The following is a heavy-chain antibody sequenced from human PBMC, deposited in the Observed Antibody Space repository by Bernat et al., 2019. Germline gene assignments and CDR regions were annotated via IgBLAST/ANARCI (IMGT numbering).Heavy chain of an antibody. CDR2: IWYDGSNK. J-gene: IGHJ3*02. CDR3: ARDILISGLGEEFDI. V-gene: IGHV3-33*08. Sequence: VQLVESGGGLVQPGGSLRLSCAASGFTFSSYAMSWVRQAPGKGLEWVAVIWYDGSNKYYADSVKGRFTISRDNSKNTLYLQMNSLRAEDTAVYYCARDILISGLGEEFDIWGQGTMVTVSS. CDR1: GFTFSSYA. D-gene: IGHD3-16*01.